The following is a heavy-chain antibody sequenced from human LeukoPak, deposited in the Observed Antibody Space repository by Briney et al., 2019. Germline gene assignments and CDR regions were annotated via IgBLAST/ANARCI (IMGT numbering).Heavy chain of an antibody. CDR2: ISGSAYST. V-gene: IGHV3-23*01. Sequence: GGSLRLSCAASRFTFSNFAMSWVRQAPGKELEWVSTISGSAYSTYYADSVKGRFTISRDNSKNALFLQMNSLSAVDTAVYYCAKSGPYCSSTTCNYFDYWGQGTLVTVSS. CDR3: AKSGPYCSSTTCNYFDY. CDR1: RFTFSNFA. D-gene: IGHD2-2*01. J-gene: IGHJ4*02.